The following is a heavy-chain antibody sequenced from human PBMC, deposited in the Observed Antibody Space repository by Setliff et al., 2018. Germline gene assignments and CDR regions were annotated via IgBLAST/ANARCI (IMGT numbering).Heavy chain of an antibody. Sequence: PSETLSLTCTVSGGSISSYYWSWIRQPPGKGLEWIGYIYTSGSTNYNPSLKGRVTMSVDTSNNQLSLKLTSVSAADTAVYYCARAYYYGSGNSHKYYMDVWGKGTAVTVSS. CDR3: ARAYYYGSGNSHKYYMDV. CDR1: GGSISSYY. D-gene: IGHD3-10*01. CDR2: IYTSGST. J-gene: IGHJ6*03. V-gene: IGHV4-4*08.